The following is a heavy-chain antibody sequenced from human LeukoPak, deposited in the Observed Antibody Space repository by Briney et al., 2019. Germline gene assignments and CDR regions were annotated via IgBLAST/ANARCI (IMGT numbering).Heavy chain of an antibody. V-gene: IGHV4-59*01. CDR3: ARAGYSYGYGYYYYGMDV. CDR1: GGSISSYY. J-gene: IGHJ6*02. D-gene: IGHD5-18*01. Sequence: SETLSLTCTVSGGSISSYYWSWIRQPPGKGLEWIEYFYYSGSINYNPSLKSRVTISVDTSKNQFSLKLSSVTAADTAVYYCARAGYSYGYGYYYYGMDVWGQGTTVIVSS. CDR2: FYYSGSI.